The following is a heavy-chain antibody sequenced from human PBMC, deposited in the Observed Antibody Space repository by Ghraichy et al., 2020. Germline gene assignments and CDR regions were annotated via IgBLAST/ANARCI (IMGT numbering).Heavy chain of an antibody. J-gene: IGHJ4*02. Sequence: SETLSLTCAVSGGSISRSNWWTWVRQSPGKGLEWIGEIFHIGSANYNPSLKSRVTISVDKSKNQFSLNLSSVTAADTAVYYCARTGLYSYGHLDSWGQGTLVPVSS. D-gene: IGHD5-18*01. V-gene: IGHV4-4*02. CDR2: IFHIGSA. CDR1: GGSISRSNW. CDR3: ARTGLYSYGHLDS.